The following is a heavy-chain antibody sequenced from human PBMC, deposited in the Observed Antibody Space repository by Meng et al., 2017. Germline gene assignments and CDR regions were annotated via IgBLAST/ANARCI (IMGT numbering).Heavy chain of an antibody. Sequence: PLQQLGLGLLKPSDTLSLPCAVYGGALSGYYWSWLRQPPGKGLEWIGEINHSGSTNYNPSLRSRVTISVDTSKNQFSLKLSSVTAADTAVYYCARGYCSGGSCYSNWFDPWGQGTLVTVSS. D-gene: IGHD2-15*01. V-gene: IGHV4-34*01. J-gene: IGHJ5*02. CDR1: GGALSGYY. CDR2: INHSGST. CDR3: ARGYCSGGSCYSNWFDP.